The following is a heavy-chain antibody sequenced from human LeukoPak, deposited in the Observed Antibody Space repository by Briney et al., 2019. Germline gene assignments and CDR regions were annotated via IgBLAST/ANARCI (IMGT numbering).Heavy chain of an antibody. V-gene: IGHV1-69*13. CDR2: IIPIFGTA. CDR3: ASTINYYDSSGYYDY. Sequence: GASVKVSCKASGGTFSSYAISWVRQAPGQGLEWMGGIIPIFGTANYAQKFQGRVTITADGSTSTAYMELSSLRSEDTAVYYCASTINYYDSSGYYDYWGQGTLVTVSS. CDR1: GGTFSSYA. D-gene: IGHD3-22*01. J-gene: IGHJ4*02.